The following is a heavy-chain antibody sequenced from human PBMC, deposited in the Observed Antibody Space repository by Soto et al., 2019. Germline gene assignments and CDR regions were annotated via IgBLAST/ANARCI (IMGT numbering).Heavy chain of an antibody. CDR1: GFTFSSYW. D-gene: IGHD6-6*01. V-gene: IGHV3-74*01. CDR2: INSDGSST. J-gene: IGHJ6*03. CDR3: ASLIAARPIYYYYMDV. Sequence: GGSLRLSCAASGFTFSSYWMHWVRQAPGKGLVWVSRINSDGSSTSYADSVKGRFTISRDNAKNTLYLQMNSLRAEDTAVYYCASLIAARPIYYYYMDVWGQGTTVTVSS.